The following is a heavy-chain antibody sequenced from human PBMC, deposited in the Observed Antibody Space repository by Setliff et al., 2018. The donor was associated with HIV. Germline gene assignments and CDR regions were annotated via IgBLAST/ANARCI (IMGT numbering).Heavy chain of an antibody. CDR2: ISFDGSNK. Sequence: PGGSLRLSCAASGFTFTNYAMHWVRQAPGKGLEWVASISFDGSNKYYADSVTGRFTISRDSSRDTLFLQMNSLTPEDTALYFCARDSLPNWGHHFDYWGQGTLVTVSS. CDR3: ARDSLPNWGHHFDY. V-gene: IGHV3-30-3*01. D-gene: IGHD7-27*01. CDR1: GFTFTNYA. J-gene: IGHJ4*02.